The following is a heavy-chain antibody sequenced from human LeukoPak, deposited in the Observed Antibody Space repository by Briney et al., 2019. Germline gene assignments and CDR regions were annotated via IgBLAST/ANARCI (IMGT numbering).Heavy chain of an antibody. CDR1: GFTFSSYS. CDR2: FSSSSSYI. V-gene: IGHV3-21*01. Sequence: PGGSLRLSCAVSGFTFSSYSMNWVRQAPGKGLEWVSFFSSSSSYIYYADSVKGRFTISRDNAKNSLYLQMNSLRAEDTAVYYCARALSGPTVTSFDYWGQGTLVTVSS. J-gene: IGHJ4*02. CDR3: ARALSGPTVTSFDY. D-gene: IGHD4-17*01.